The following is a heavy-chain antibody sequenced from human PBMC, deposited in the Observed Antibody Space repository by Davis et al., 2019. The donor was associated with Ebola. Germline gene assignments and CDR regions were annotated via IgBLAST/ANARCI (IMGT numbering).Heavy chain of an antibody. CDR2: INHSGST. V-gene: IGHV4-30-2*01. Sequence: PSETLSLTCAVSGGSISSGTYSWTWIRQPPGKGLEWIGEINHSGSTNYNPSLKSRVTISVDTSKNQFSLKLSSVTAADTAVYYCARNSWGGSSLGDAFDIWGQGTMVTVSS. CDR3: ARNSWGGSSLGDAFDI. D-gene: IGHD6-6*01. CDR1: GGSISSGTYS. J-gene: IGHJ3*02.